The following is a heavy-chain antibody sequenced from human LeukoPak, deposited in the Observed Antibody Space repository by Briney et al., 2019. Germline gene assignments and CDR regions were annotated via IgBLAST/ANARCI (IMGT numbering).Heavy chain of an antibody. D-gene: IGHD6-13*01. V-gene: IGHV4-39*01. CDR1: GGSISSSSYY. Sequence: SETLSLTCIVSGGSISSSSYYWGWIRQPPGKGLEWIGSIYYSGSTYYNPSLKSRVTISVDTSKNQFSLKLSSVTAADTAVYYCARPGIAAAGNIDYWGQGTLVTVSS. CDR3: ARPGIAAAGNIDY. CDR2: IYYSGST. J-gene: IGHJ4*02.